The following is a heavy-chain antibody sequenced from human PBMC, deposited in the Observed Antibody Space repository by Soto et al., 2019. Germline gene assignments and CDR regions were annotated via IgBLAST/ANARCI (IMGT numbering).Heavy chain of an antibody. V-gene: IGHV1-18*01. CDR2: ISAYNGNT. CDR3: ARAGTGTKYYYYYYGMDV. D-gene: IGHD1-7*01. CDR1: GYTFTSYG. J-gene: IGHJ6*02. Sequence: ASVKVSCKASGYTFTSYGISWVRQAPGQGLEWMGWISAYNGNTNYAQKLQGRVTMTTDTSTSTAYMELRSLRSGDTAVYYCARAGTGTKYYYYYYGMDVWGQGTTVTVSS.